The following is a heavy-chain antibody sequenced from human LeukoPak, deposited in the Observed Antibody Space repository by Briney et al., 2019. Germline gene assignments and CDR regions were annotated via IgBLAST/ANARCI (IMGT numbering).Heavy chain of an antibody. Sequence: ASVKVSCKASGYTFTGYYMHWVRQAPGQGLEWMGRINPNSGGTNYAQKLQARVTMTRDTSISTAYMELSRLRSDDTAVYYCARDSNYGDYLYDYWGNGTLVTVSS. CDR3: ARDSNYGDYLYDY. CDR1: GYTFTGYY. D-gene: IGHD4-17*01. CDR2: INPNSGGT. J-gene: IGHJ4*01. V-gene: IGHV1-2*06.